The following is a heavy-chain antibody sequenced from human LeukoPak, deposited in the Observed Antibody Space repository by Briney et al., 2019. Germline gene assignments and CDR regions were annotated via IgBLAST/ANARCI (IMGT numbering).Heavy chain of an antibody. D-gene: IGHD2-8*01. V-gene: IGHV4-59*08. J-gene: IGHJ5*01. CDR3: ARQPYNGPQSLDS. Sequence: RPSETLSLTCTVSGDSITSFYWSWLRQPPGKGLEWIGYIYYSGGTNYNPSLKSRVTISVDTSKSQFSLRLSSVTAADTATHYCARQPYNGPQSLDSWGQGTLVTVSS. CDR1: GDSITSFY. CDR2: IYYSGGT.